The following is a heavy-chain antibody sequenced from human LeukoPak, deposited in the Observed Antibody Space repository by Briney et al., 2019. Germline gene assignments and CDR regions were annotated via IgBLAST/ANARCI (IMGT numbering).Heavy chain of an antibody. Sequence: ASVKVSCKASGGTFSSNAISWVRQAPGQGLEWMGGIIPIFGTVNYAQKFQGRVTFTADESTSTAYMELSSLRSEDTAVYYCAAGIPAAVSSDYWGQGTLVTVSS. V-gene: IGHV1-69*13. CDR2: IIPIFGTV. CDR3: AAGIPAAVSSDY. D-gene: IGHD6-13*01. CDR1: GGTFSSNA. J-gene: IGHJ4*02.